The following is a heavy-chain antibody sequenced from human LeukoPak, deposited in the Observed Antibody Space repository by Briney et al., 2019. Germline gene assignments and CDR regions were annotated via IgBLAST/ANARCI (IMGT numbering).Heavy chain of an antibody. CDR3: ARGPPAMAPNYYFDY. CDR1: RGTFSSYA. J-gene: IGHJ4*02. V-gene: IGHV1-69*04. Sequence: SVKVSCKASRGTFSSYAISWVRQAPGQGLEWMGRIIPIFGIANYAQKFQGRVTITADKSTSTAYMELSSLRSEDTAVYYCARGPPAMAPNYYFDYWGQGTLVTVSS. CDR2: IIPIFGIA. D-gene: IGHD5-18*01.